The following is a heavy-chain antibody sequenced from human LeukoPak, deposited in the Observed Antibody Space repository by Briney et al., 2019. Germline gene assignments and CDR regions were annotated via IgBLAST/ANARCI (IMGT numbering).Heavy chain of an antibody. CDR3: ASVSRPLGSHDAFDT. V-gene: IGHV1-69*10. J-gene: IGHJ3*02. CDR1: GVTFSSYA. Sequence: SVKVSCKASGVTFSSYAISWVRQAPGQGLEWMGWIIPILGIANYAQKYQGRVTITADKSTTPAYLELSSLRSEDTAAYYCASVSRPLGSHDAFDTWAKGTMVTVSP. D-gene: IGHD1-26*01. CDR2: IIPILGIA.